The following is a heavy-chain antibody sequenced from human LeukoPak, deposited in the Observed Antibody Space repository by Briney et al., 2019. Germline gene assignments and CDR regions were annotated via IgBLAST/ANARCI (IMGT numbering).Heavy chain of an antibody. CDR1: GFTFSSYE. Sequence: GGSLRLSCAASGFTFSSYEMNWVRQAPGKGLEWVSYISSSGSTIYYADSVKGRFTISRDNAKNSLYLQMNSLRAEDTALYLCARDPYSGNYGNYYYYYMDVWGKGTTVTISS. J-gene: IGHJ6*03. CDR3: ARDPYSGNYGNYYYYYMDV. D-gene: IGHD1-26*01. V-gene: IGHV3-48*03. CDR2: ISSSGSTI.